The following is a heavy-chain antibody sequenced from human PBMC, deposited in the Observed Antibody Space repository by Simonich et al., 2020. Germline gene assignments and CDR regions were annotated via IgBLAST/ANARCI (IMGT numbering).Heavy chain of an antibody. Sequence: QVQLVQSGAEVKKPGASVKVSCKASGYTFTGYYMHWVRQAPGQGLGWVRWINPSWGGTNYAQKLQGRVTMTRDTSISSAYMELSRLRSDDTAVYYCARVRFEAFDIWGQGTMVTVSS. CDR2: INPSWGGT. CDR1: GYTFTGYY. CDR3: ARVRFEAFDI. J-gene: IGHJ3*02. V-gene: IGHV1-2*02.